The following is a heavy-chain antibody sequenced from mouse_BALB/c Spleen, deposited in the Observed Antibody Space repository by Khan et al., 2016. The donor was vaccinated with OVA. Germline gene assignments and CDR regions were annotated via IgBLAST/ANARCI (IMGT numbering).Heavy chain of an antibody. D-gene: IGHD2-12*01. J-gene: IGHJ3*01. V-gene: IGHV1-5*01. CDR3: ARGVYSSFAY. CDR1: GYSFTSYL. Sequence: VQLKESGTVLARPGASVKMSRKASGYSFTSYLIHWIKPRPGQGLEWIGDIYPGNGDTTYNQKFKDKAKLTAGTSANTAYMELSSLTNEDAAVYYCARGVYSSFAYWGQGTLVTVAA. CDR2: IYPGNGDT.